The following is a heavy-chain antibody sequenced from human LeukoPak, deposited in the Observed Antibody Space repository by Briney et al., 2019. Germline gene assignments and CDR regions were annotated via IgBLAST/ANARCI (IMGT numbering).Heavy chain of an antibody. CDR2: ISSSSSYI. D-gene: IGHD2-8*01. CDR3: AREEGSYCTNGVCYAPNLDY. J-gene: IGHJ4*02. V-gene: IGHV3-21*01. CDR1: GFTFSTYS. Sequence: GGSLRLSCAASGFTFSTYSMNWVRQAPGKGLEWVSSISSSSSYIYYADSVKGRFTISRDNAKNSLYLQMNSLRAEDTAVYYCAREEGSYCTNGVCYAPNLDYWGQGTLVTVSS.